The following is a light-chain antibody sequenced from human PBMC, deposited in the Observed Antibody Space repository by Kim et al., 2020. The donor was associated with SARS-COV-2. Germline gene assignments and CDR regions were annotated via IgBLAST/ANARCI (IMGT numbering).Light chain of an antibody. J-gene: IGKJ1*01. CDR3: QQYSSSPAT. CDR1: QSVSSNY. CDR2: GAS. V-gene: IGKV3-20*01. Sequence: SHGERSTLSSRASQSVSSNYLAWYQQKPGQAPRLLIYGASSRATGIPDRFSGSGSGTDFTLTITRLEPEDFAVYYCQQYSSSPATFGQGTKVDIK.